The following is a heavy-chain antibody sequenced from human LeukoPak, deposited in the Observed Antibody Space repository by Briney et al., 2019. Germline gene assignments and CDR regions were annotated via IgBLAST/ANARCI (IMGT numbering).Heavy chain of an antibody. J-gene: IGHJ5*02. CDR1: GFTFSNAW. CDR2: IRSKANSYAT. D-gene: IGHD6-19*01. V-gene: IGHV3-73*01. CDR3: TGYSSGWSNP. Sequence: GGSLRLSCTASGFTFSNAWMTWVRQAPGKGLEWVGRIRSKANSYATAYAASVKGRFTISRDDSKNTAYLQMNSLKTEDTAVYYCTGYSSGWSNPWGQGTLVTVSS.